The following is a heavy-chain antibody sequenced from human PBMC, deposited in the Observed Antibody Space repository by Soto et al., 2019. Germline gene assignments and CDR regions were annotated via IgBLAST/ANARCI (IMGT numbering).Heavy chain of an antibody. CDR1: GFTFSSYA. J-gene: IGHJ3*02. Sequence: GGSLRLSCAACGFTFSSYAMSWVRQAPGKGLEWVSTILVGGSTHYEDAVKGRFTISRDTSKNTVYLQMNSLTAGDTAVYYCAKATATSGGAFEIYGQGTMVTVSS. D-gene: IGHD1-1*01. CDR2: ILVGGST. V-gene: IGHV3-23*01. CDR3: AKATATSGGAFEI.